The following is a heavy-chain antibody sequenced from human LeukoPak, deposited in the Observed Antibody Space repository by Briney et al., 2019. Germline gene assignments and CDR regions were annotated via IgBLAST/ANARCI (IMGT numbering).Heavy chain of an antibody. CDR2: ISNSSSYI. CDR3: ARGGVFSSGWYVDY. J-gene: IGHJ4*02. D-gene: IGHD6-19*01. V-gene: IGHV3-21*01. Sequence: GGSLRLSCAASGFTFSTYTMNWVRQAPGKGLEWVSSISNSSSYIYYADSVKGRFTISRDNAKNSLYLQMNSLRAEDTAVYYCARGGVFSSGWYVDYWGQGTLVSVSS. CDR1: GFTFSTYT.